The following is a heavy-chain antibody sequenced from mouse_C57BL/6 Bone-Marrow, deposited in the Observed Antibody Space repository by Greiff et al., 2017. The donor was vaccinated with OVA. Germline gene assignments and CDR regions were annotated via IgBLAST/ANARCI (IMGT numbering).Heavy chain of an antibody. J-gene: IGHJ2*01. Sequence: VKLQEPGAELMKPGASVKLSCKATGYTFTGYWIEWVKQRPGHGLEWIGVILPASGSTNYNEKFKGKATFTADTSSNTAYMQLSSLPTEESAIYYCARREELLRPYFDYWGQGTTLTVSA. V-gene: IGHV1-9*01. CDR2: ILPASGST. CDR1: GYTFTGYW. D-gene: IGHD1-1*01. CDR3: ARREELLRPYFDY.